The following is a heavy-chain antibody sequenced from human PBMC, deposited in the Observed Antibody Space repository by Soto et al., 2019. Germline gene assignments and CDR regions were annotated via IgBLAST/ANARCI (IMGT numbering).Heavy chain of an antibody. CDR3: ARLDLGSYDFWSGYYRDYYYYNMDV. CDR2: IYYSGTT. J-gene: IGHJ6*02. V-gene: IGHV4-39*01. CDR1: GGSISSSSYY. D-gene: IGHD3-3*01. Sequence: PSETLSLTCTVSGGSISSSSYYWGWIRQPPGKGLEWIGSIYYSGTTYYNPSLKSRVTIPVDTPKNQFSLKLSSVTAADTAVYYCARLDLGSYDFWSGYYRDYYYYNMDVWGQGITVTVSS.